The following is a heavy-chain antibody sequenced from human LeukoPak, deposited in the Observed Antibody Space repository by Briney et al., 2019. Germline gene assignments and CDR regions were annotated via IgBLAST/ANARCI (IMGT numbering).Heavy chain of an antibody. Sequence: PVGSLRLSCAASGFTVSSNYMSWVRQAPGKGLEWVSATSGSGDGTFYADSVKGRFTISRDNSKNTLYLQMNSLRAEDTAIYYCAKLRDFFDSSGQFDYWGQGALVTVSS. J-gene: IGHJ4*02. D-gene: IGHD3-22*01. CDR2: TSGSGDGT. V-gene: IGHV3-23*01. CDR3: AKLRDFFDSSGQFDY. CDR1: GFTVSSNY.